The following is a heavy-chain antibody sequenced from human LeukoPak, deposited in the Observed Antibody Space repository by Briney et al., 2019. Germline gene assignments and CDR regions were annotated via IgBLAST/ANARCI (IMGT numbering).Heavy chain of an antibody. CDR1: GFTFGSYA. D-gene: IGHD5-18*01. V-gene: IGHV3-30-3*01. CDR3: ARDSPAAMAHFDY. J-gene: IGHJ4*02. Sequence: GGSLRLSCAASGFTFGSYAMTWVRQAPGKGLEWVAVISYDGSNKYYADSVKGRFTISRDNSKNTLYLQMNSLRAEDTAVYYCARDSPAAMAHFDYWGQGTLVTVSS. CDR2: ISYDGSNK.